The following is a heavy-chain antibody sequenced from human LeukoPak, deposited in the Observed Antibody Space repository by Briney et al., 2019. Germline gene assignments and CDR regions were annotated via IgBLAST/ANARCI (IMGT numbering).Heavy chain of an antibody. CDR2: INHSGST. Sequence: PSETLSLTCAVYGGSFSGYYWSWIRQPPGKGLEWIGEINHSGSTNYNPSLKRRVTISVDTSKNQFSLKLSSVTAADTAVYYCARGGRWRLRFLDYWGQGTLVTVSS. V-gene: IGHV4-34*01. CDR1: GGSFSGYY. J-gene: IGHJ4*02. D-gene: IGHD5-12*01. CDR3: ARGGRWRLRFLDY.